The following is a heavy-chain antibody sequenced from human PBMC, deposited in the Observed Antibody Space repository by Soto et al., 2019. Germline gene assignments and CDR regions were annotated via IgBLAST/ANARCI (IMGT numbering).Heavy chain of an antibody. V-gene: IGHV1-58*02. D-gene: IGHD2-15*01. CDR1: GFDFGSFG. Sequence: QMQLVQSGPEVKKPGTSVKVSCKASGFDFGSFGIQWLRQSHGQGFEWIGWIVVGTGSTNYAPNFQGRVTITRDMSTNTAYMDLTNLRSDDTAVYFCSADRPDIATGWPVWGQGTTVAVSS. CDR3: SADRPDIATGWPV. J-gene: IGHJ6*02. CDR2: IVVGTGST.